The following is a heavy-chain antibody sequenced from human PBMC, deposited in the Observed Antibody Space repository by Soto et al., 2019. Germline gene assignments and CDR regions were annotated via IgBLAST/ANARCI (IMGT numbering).Heavy chain of an antibody. CDR3: ASSQKGYNWLYFDH. Sequence: QLQLQESRPGLLKPSETLSLTCAVSGASISGSYYYWAWLRQSPGKGPEWLGSVFYTGFTSYNPSLESRVSVSVYTSKSQFSLKLSAVTAADTAVYYCASSQKGYNWLYFDHWGQGAMVAVSS. V-gene: IGHV4-39*01. J-gene: IGHJ4*02. CDR1: GASISGSYYY. D-gene: IGHD1-20*01. CDR2: VFYTGFT.